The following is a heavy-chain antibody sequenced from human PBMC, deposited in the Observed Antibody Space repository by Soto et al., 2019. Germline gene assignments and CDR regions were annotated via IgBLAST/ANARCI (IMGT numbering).Heavy chain of an antibody. D-gene: IGHD4-4*01. CDR3: ARDPPDFHSAFDY. J-gene: IGHJ4*02. CDR2: TDYRSKCYN. V-gene: IGHV6-1*01. Sequence: PSQTLALACAISGDSVPSNSSACNLIRQSPSRGLEWLGRTDYRSKCYNDYAVSVKSRITINPDTSKNQFSLQLNSVTPEDTAVYYCARDPPDFHSAFDYWGQGTLVTVSS. CDR1: GDSVPSNSSA.